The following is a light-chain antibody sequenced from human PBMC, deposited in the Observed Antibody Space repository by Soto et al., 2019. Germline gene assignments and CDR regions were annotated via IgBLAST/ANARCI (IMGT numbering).Light chain of an antibody. J-gene: IGKJ5*01. V-gene: IGKV4-1*01. CDR3: QHYLRIPIT. CDR1: QSVLYSSNNKNY. CDR2: WAS. Sequence: DIVMTQSPDSLAVSLGERATINCKSSQSVLYSSNNKNYLAWYQQKPGQPPKLLIYWASTRESGVPDRFSGSGSGTDFTITISSLQAEDVAIYYCQHYLRIPITFGQGTRLEI.